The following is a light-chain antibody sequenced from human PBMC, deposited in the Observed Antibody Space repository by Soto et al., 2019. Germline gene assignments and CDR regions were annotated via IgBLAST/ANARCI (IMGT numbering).Light chain of an antibody. V-gene: IGKV3-11*01. CDR3: QQRRDWYT. CDR2: DAS. Sequence: IVLIQSPATVSLSPGERATLSCRATQNINSYLAWYQQKPGQAPRLLIYDASNRATGIPARFRGSGSGTDFTLTISSLESEDSAVYYCQQRRDWYTFGQGTKLEIK. CDR1: QNINSY. J-gene: IGKJ2*01.